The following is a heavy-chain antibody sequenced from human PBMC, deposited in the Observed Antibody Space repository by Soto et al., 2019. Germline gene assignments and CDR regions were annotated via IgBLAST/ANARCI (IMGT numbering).Heavy chain of an antibody. Sequence: EVQLVESGGDLVQPGRSLRLSCAASGFTFDDYAVHWVRQVPGKGLQWVSGLSWNGVTIGYAASVKGRFTISRDNAKKSLYLQVDGLSPDDTAFYYCAASRAYDSSDYSGFHYGMDVWGLGTTVTVS. CDR2: LSWNGVTI. V-gene: IGHV3-9*01. J-gene: IGHJ6*02. CDR1: GFTFDDYA. CDR3: AASRAYDSSDYSGFHYGMDV. D-gene: IGHD3-22*01.